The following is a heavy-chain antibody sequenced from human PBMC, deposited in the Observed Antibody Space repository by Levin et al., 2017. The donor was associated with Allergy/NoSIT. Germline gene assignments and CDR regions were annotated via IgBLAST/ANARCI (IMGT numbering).Heavy chain of an antibody. J-gene: IGHJ6*02. D-gene: IGHD3-3*01. CDR3: ARAGRRVLRFLEWSTNYYGMDG. CDR1: GGSFSGSY. CDR2: INHSGST. V-gene: IGHV4-34*01. Sequence: SQTLSLPCAVYGGSFSGSYWSWIRQPPGKGLEWIGEINHSGSTNYNPSLKSRVTISVDTSKNQFSLKLSSVTAADTAVYYCARAGRRVLRFLEWSTNYYGMDGWGQGTTVTVSS.